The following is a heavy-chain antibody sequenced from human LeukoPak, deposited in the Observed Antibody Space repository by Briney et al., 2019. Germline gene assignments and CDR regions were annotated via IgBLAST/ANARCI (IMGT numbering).Heavy chain of an antibody. CDR3: AREREDIKLMLYAYYFDY. Sequence: PSETLSLTCTVSGASISSYDWSWIRQPAGKGPEWIGRIYTSGSTNYNPSLKSRVTMSVDTSKNQFSLKLSSVTAADTAVYYCAREREDIKLMLYAYYFDYWGQGTLVTVSS. J-gene: IGHJ4*02. CDR2: IYTSGST. V-gene: IGHV4-4*07. D-gene: IGHD2-8*01. CDR1: GASISSYD.